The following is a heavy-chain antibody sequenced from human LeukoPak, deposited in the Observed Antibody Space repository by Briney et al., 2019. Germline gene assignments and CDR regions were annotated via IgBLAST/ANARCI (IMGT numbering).Heavy chain of an antibody. CDR2: IYPGDSDT. CDR3: ARRYSGYDYAYYFDY. CDR1: GYSFTSYW. D-gene: IGHD5-12*01. V-gene: IGHV5-51*01. J-gene: IGHJ4*02. Sequence: MRGESPKISCKGSGYSFTSYWIGWVRQMPGKGLEWMGIIYPGDSDTRYSPSFQGQVTISADKSISTAYLQWSSLKASDTAMYYCARRYSGYDYAYYFDYWGQGTLVTVSS.